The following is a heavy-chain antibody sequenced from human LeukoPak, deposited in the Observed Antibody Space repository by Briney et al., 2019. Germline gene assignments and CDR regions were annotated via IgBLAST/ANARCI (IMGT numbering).Heavy chain of an antibody. Sequence: ASVKVSCEASGYTFSSYYMHWVRQAPGQGLEWMGIINPSSGSTSYPQKFQGRVTMTRDTSTSTVYMELSSLRSEDTAVYYCARYLGYNGYDEAFDFWGQGTMVTVSS. V-gene: IGHV1-46*01. CDR3: ARYLGYNGYDEAFDF. CDR1: GYTFSSYY. D-gene: IGHD5-12*01. CDR2: INPSSGST. J-gene: IGHJ3*01.